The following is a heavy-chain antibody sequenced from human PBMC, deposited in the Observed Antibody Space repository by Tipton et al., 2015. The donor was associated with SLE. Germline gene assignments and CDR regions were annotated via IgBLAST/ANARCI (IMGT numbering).Heavy chain of an antibody. J-gene: IGHJ6*02. Sequence: TLSLTCAVYGGSFSGYYWSWIRQPPGKGLEWLGEITHSGSTNYNPPLKRRVTISVDTSKNQFSLKLSSVTAADTAVYYCARHSTTGWYYYYYGMDVWGQGTTVTVSS. CDR1: GGSFSGYY. CDR2: ITHSGST. D-gene: IGHD6-19*01. CDR3: ARHSTTGWYYYYYGMDV. V-gene: IGHV4-34*01.